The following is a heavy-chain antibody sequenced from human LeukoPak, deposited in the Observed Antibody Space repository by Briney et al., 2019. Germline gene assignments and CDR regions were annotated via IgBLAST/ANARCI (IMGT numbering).Heavy chain of an antibody. CDR1: GW. J-gene: IGHJ4*02. V-gene: IGHV3-74*01. Sequence: GGSLRLSCAGSGWMHWVRQAPGKGLVWVSGISHLGTATYYADSVKGRFTISRDNAKNTVSLQMNSLSADDTAVYYCASVFDSWGQGFLVTVSS. CDR3: ASVFDS. CDR2: ISHLGTAT.